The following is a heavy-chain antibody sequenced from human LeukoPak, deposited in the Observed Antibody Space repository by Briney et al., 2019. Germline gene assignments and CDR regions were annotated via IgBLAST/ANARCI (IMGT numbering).Heavy chain of an antibody. J-gene: IGHJ6*03. CDR3: ARLLEPSYYYYYYMDV. V-gene: IGHV1-2*02. D-gene: IGHD1-1*01. CDR1: GYTFTGYQ. Sequence: GASVKVPCKASGYTFTGYQIHWVRQAPGQGLEWMGWINPNSGGTNYAQKFQGRVTMTRDTSFSTAYMELSSLRSEDTAVYYCARLLEPSYYYYYYMDVWGKGTTVTVS. CDR2: INPNSGGT.